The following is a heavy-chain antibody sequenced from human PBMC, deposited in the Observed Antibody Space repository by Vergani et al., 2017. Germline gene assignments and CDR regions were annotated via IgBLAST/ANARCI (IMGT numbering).Heavy chain of an antibody. J-gene: IGHJ4*02. CDR2: IIPMFGTP. CDR1: GGTFSSYG. V-gene: IGHV1-69*18. D-gene: IGHD4-17*01. CDR3: ARGWLTSATVTLFDY. Sequence: QVQLVQSGAEVKKPGSSVKVSCKAPGGTFSSYGISWVRQAPGQGLEWMGRIIPMFGTPHYAQKLQGSVTITADESTSTAYMELSSLKSEDTAIYYCARGWLTSATVTLFDYWGQGTLVTVSS.